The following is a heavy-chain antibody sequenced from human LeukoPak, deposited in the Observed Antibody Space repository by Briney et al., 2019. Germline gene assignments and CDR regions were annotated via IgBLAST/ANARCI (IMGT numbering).Heavy chain of an antibody. J-gene: IGHJ1*01. V-gene: IGHV5-51*01. Sequence: GESLKISCKGSGYSFTSYWIAWVRQMPGKGLEWLGIVYPSDSDTRYSPSFQGQVTVSVDKSISTAYLQWSSLQASDTAIYYCATTRGTPVVSPFQHWGQGTLVTVSS. CDR3: ATTRGTPVVSPFQH. D-gene: IGHD2-2*01. CDR2: VYPSDSDT. CDR1: GYSFTSYW.